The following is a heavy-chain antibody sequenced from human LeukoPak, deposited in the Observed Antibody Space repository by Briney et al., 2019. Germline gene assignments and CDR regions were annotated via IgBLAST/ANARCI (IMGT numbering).Heavy chain of an antibody. J-gene: IGHJ4*02. V-gene: IGHV3-21*04. D-gene: IGHD5-12*01. CDR2: ISSSSSYI. Sequence: GGSLRLSCAASGFTFSSYSMNWVRQAPGKGLEWVSSISSSSSYIYYADSVKGRFTISRDNAKNSLYLQMNSLRAEDTAVYYCAKDHLPVATKTLVDYWGQGTLVTVSS. CDR1: GFTFSSYS. CDR3: AKDHLPVATKTLVDY.